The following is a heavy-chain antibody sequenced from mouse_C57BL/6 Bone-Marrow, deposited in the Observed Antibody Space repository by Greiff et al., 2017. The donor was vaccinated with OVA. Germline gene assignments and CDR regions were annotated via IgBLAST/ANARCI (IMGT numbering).Heavy chain of an antibody. Sequence: VQLQQSGPELVKPGASVKISCKASGYAFSSSWMNWVKQRPGKGLEWIGRIYPGDGDTNYNGKFKGKATLTADKSSSTAYMQLSSLTSEDSSFYFCASGIPAYWGQGTTLTVSS. CDR3: ASGIPAY. CDR1: GYAFSSSW. CDR2: IYPGDGDT. V-gene: IGHV1-82*01. J-gene: IGHJ2*01. D-gene: IGHD4-1*01.